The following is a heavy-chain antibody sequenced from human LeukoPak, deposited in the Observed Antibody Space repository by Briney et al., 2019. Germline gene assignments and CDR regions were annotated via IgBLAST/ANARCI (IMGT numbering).Heavy chain of an antibody. CDR3: ARDVGVSSSWPHY. V-gene: IGHV3-53*05. Sequence: GGSLRLSCAASGFIVSNIYMNWVRQAPGKGLEWVSVIYRGGSTNFADSVKGRFTISRDNSKNTLYLQMNSLRAEDTAVYYCARDVGVSSSWPHYWGQGTLVTVSS. D-gene: IGHD6-13*01. J-gene: IGHJ4*02. CDR1: GFIVSNIY. CDR2: IYRGGST.